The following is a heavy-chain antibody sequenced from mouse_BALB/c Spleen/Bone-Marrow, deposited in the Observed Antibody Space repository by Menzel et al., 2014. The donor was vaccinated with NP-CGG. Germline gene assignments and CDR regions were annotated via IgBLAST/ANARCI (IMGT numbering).Heavy chain of an antibody. Sequence: EVHLVESGGGLVQPGGSRKLSCAASGFTFSSFGMHWVRQAPEKGLEWVAYISSGSTAICYADTVKGRFTISRDNPKSTLFLQMTSLRSEDTAMYYCARGGNWDDFDVWGAGTTVTVSS. D-gene: IGHD4-1*01. J-gene: IGHJ1*01. V-gene: IGHV5-17*02. CDR3: ARGGNWDDFDV. CDR1: GFTFSSFG. CDR2: ISSGSTAI.